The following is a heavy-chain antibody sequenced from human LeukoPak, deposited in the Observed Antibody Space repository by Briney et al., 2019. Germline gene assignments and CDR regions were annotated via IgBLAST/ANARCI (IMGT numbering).Heavy chain of an antibody. D-gene: IGHD6-19*01. J-gene: IGHJ4*02. CDR3: AKDARRRNGWYFFDH. Sequence: RGSLRLSSAASGFVFCSQDMGWVPQAPGKGREWVSDISGGGSRTYYADSERGRFTISRDNSKNTLHLQMNSPTAPATAVYYCAKDARRRNGWYFFDHWGQGTLVTVSS. V-gene: IGHV3-23*01. CDR2: ISGGGSRT. CDR1: GFVFCSQD.